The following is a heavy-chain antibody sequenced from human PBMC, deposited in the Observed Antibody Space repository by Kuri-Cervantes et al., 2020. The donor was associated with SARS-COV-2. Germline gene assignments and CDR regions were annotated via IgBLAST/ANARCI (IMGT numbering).Heavy chain of an antibody. V-gene: IGHV3-48*01. J-gene: IGHJ6*02. D-gene: IGHD3-10*01. CDR1: GFTFSDYS. CDR3: ARERYYSGHYGMDV. Sequence: GESLKISCATSGFTFSDYSMNWVRQAPGKGLEWVSYIGSSSSIIYYADSMKGRFTISRDNAKNSLSLQMNSLRPEDTAVYYCARERYYSGHYGMDVWGQGTTVTVSS. CDR2: IGSSSSII.